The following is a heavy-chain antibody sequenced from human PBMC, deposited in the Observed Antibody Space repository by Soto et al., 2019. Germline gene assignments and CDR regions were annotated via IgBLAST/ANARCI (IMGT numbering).Heavy chain of an antibody. V-gene: IGHV2-5*02. CDR2: IYWDDEK. CDR3: AHANTDYYDSNGYIDY. CDR1: GFSLSTSGVG. J-gene: IGHJ4*02. D-gene: IGHD3-22*01. Sequence: QITLKESGPTLVKPTQTLTLTCTFSGFSLSTSGVGVGWIRQPPGKALEWLAVIYWDDEKRYSPSLKSRLTITKDTSKNQVVLTMSNMDPVDTATYYCAHANTDYYDSNGYIDYWGQGTLVTVSS.